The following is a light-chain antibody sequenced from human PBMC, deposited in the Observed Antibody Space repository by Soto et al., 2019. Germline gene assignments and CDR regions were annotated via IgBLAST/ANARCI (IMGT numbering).Light chain of an antibody. Sequence: DIRITQSPSTLSASVGDRVTITCRASQGISSWLAWYQQKAGKAPKLLIYKASTLQSGVPSRFSGGGSGTEWPLSSSSLQPDDFATYYCQHYETFGQGTKVEVK. V-gene: IGKV1-5*03. J-gene: IGKJ1*01. CDR1: QGISSW. CDR2: KAS. CDR3: QHYET.